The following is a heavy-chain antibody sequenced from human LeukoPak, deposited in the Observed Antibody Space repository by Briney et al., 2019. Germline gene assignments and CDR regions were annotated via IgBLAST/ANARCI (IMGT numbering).Heavy chain of an antibody. CDR2: IRTKSNNFAT. CDR1: GFVFSGSP. V-gene: IGHV3-73*01. J-gene: IGHJ5*02. D-gene: IGHD4/OR15-4a*01. CDR3: TSLTTKTP. Sequence: GRSLKLSCAASGFVFSGSPIPWVRQASGKGLEWVALIRTKSNNFATAYAASLRGRFTVPRDDSRNMAYPQMNSLKTEDTAVYYCTSLTTKTPWGQGTLVTVSS.